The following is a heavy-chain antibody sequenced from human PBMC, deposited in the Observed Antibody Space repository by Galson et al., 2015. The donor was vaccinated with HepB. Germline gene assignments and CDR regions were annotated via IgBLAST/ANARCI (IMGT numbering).Heavy chain of an antibody. V-gene: IGHV3-33*08. CDR2: IWYDGSNK. CDR1: GFTFSSYG. D-gene: IGHD3-22*01. J-gene: IGHJ3*02. CDR3: ARDSLSSMRVVGAFDI. Sequence: SLRLSCAASGFTFSSYGMHWVRQAPGKGLEWVAVIWYDGSNKYYADSAKGRFTISRDNSKNTLYLQMNSLRAEDTAVYYCARDSLSSMRVVGAFDIWGQGTMVTVSS.